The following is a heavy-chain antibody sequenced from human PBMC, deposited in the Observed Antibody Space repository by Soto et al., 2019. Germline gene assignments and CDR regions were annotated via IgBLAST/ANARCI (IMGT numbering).Heavy chain of an antibody. Sequence: PGGSLRLSCAASGFTFSSYSMNWVRQAPGKGLEWVSSISSSSSYIYYADSVKGRFTISRDNAKNSLYLQMNSLRAEDTAVYYCASIVLVPAALRRPAGWFDPWGQGTLVTVSS. CDR2: ISSSSSYI. D-gene: IGHD2-2*01. CDR3: ASIVLVPAALRRPAGWFDP. V-gene: IGHV3-21*01. CDR1: GFTFSSYS. J-gene: IGHJ5*02.